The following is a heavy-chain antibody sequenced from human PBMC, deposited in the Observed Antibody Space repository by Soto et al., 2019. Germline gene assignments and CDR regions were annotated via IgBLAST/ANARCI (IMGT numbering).Heavy chain of an antibody. CDR3: AKGPIAMIVVVTWPDY. Sequence: GGSLRLSCGASGFTFSSYGMHLVRQAPGKGLEWVAVIWYDGSNKYYADSVKGRFTISRDNSKNTLYLQMNSLRAEDTAVYYCAKGPIAMIVVVTWPDYWGQGTLVTVSS. CDR2: IWYDGSNK. CDR1: GFTFSSYG. D-gene: IGHD3-22*01. J-gene: IGHJ4*02. V-gene: IGHV3-30*02.